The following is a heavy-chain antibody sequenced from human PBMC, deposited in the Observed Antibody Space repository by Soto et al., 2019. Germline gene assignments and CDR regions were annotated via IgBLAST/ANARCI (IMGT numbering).Heavy chain of an antibody. CDR1: GFTFSRHS. Sequence: PGGSLRLSCRASGFTFSRHSMNWVRQAPGKGLEWVSYISSSGSTIYYADSVQGRFTISRDHALDSLYLLMSDLRDEDTAVYYCARDRYGEYASDVWGPGTTVTVSS. CDR3: ARDRYGEYASDV. CDR2: ISSSGSTI. J-gene: IGHJ6*02. V-gene: IGHV3-48*02. D-gene: IGHD4-17*01.